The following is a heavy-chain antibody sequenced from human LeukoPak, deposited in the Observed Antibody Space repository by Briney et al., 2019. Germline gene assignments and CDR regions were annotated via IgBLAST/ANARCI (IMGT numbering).Heavy chain of an antibody. CDR2: ISSSGDST. Sequence: ETLSLTCAVSGGSISRSNWWSWVRQPPGKGLEWVSVISSSGDSTYYAGSVKGRFTISRDKSKNMLYLQMNSLRAEDTAVYYCAKDLYYYRSGTDYWGQGTLVTVSS. D-gene: IGHD3-10*01. CDR3: AKDLYYYRSGTDY. J-gene: IGHJ4*02. CDR1: GGSISRSN. V-gene: IGHV3-23*01.